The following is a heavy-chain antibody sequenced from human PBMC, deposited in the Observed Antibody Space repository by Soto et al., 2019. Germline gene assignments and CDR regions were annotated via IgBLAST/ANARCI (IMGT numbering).Heavy chain of an antibody. J-gene: IGHJ5*02. Sequence: SETLSLTCAVYGGSFSGYYWSWIRQPPGMALEWIGEINRSGSTNYNPSLKGRVTISVDTSKNQFSLKVNSVTAADTAVYYCAADPYYDFSLVDPWGQGTQVTVSS. CDR2: INRSGST. CDR1: GGSFSGYY. D-gene: IGHD3-3*01. V-gene: IGHV4-34*01. CDR3: AADPYYDFSLVDP.